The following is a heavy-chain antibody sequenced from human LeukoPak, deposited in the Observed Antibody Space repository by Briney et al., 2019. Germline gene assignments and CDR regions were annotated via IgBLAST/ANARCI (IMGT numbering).Heavy chain of an antibody. Sequence: LGGSLRLSCAASGFTFSSYGMHWVRQAPGKGLGWVAVISYGGSNKYYADSVNGRFTISRDNYKNTLNLQMNSLRAEDTAVYYCAKDGGDYGDHLTPYWGQGTLDTVSS. CDR1: GFTFSSYG. CDR3: AKDGGDYGDHLTPY. V-gene: IGHV3-30*18. D-gene: IGHD4-17*01. J-gene: IGHJ4*02. CDR2: ISYGGSNK.